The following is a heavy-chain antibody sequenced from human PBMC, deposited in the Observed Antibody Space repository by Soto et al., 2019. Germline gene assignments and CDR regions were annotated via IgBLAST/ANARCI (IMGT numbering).Heavy chain of an antibody. V-gene: IGHV3-23*01. CDR1: GFTFSSYP. Sequence: EVQLLGSGGGLVQPGGSLRLSCTASGFTFSSYPMTWVRQAPGKGLEWVSAIDGTGAYIYYINSVKGRFTISRDNSKNTLYLQMNSLRAEDTAVYYCARNMAKPTYDSWGQGTLVTVSP. CDR2: IDGTGAYI. D-gene: IGHD1-1*01. CDR3: ARNMAKPTYDS. J-gene: IGHJ5*01.